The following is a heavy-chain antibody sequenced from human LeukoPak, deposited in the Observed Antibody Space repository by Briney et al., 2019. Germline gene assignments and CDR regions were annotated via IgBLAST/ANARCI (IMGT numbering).Heavy chain of an antibody. CDR1: GYRFSPYW. V-gene: IGHV3-7*03. CDR2: ISDGGRAT. J-gene: IGHJ5*02. CDR3: TRENYVPDS. D-gene: IGHD3-10*02. Sequence: GGSLILSCAASGYRFSPYWMSWVRQTPGKGLEWVASISDGGRATYYGDSVRGRFTISRDDARNSLFLQMNGLRADDTAVYYCTRENYVPDSWGQGTLVTVSS.